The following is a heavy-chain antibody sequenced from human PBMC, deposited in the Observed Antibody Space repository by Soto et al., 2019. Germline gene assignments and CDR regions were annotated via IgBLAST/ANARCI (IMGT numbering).Heavy chain of an antibody. CDR1: GGTFSGYV. CDR3: AADGLGVSSPTTFAD. J-gene: IGHJ4*02. Sequence: QLVQSGSEVKKPGSSVKVSCQASGGTFSGYVVTWVRQAPGQGLAWMGVFVPLFGTTNYAQRFSGRITITAEETTSTYYMELRTLRPDDTAVYYCAADGLGVSSPTTFADWGQGTLVTVAS. D-gene: IGHD3-16*01. CDR2: FVPLFGTT. V-gene: IGHV1-69*01.